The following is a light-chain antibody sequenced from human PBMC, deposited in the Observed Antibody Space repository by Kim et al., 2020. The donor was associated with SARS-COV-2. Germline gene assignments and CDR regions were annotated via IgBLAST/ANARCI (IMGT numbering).Light chain of an antibody. V-gene: IGLV3-19*01. CDR1: SLRSYY. Sequence: ALGLTVRITCQVDSLRSYYASWYPQKPGQAPVLVIYGKNNRPSGIPDRFSGSSSGNTASLTITGAQAEDEADYYCNSRDSSGNHLVFGGGTQLTVL. J-gene: IGLJ2*01. CDR2: GKN. CDR3: NSRDSSGNHLV.